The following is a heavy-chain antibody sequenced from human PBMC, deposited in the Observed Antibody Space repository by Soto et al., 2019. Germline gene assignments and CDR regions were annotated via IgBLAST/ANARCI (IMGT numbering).Heavy chain of an antibody. J-gene: IGHJ6*02. CDR2: IIPIFGTA. Sequence: SVKVSCKASGGTFSSYAISWVRQAPGQGLEWMGGIIPIFGTANYAQKFQGRVTITADESTSTAYMELSSLRSEDTAVYYCARGRHPSYYYYYGMDVWGQGTTVTVSS. V-gene: IGHV1-69*13. CDR1: GGTFSSYA. CDR3: ARGRHPSYYYYYGMDV.